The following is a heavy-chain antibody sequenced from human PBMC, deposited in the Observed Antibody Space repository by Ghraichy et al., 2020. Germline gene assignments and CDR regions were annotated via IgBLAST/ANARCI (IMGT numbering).Heavy chain of an antibody. D-gene: IGHD3-22*01. Sequence: SETLSLTCTVSGGSISSYYWSWIRQPAGKGLEWIGRIYTSGSTNYNPSLKSRVTMSVDTSKNQFSLKLSSVTAADTAVYYCARADYYDSSGYYISHFDYWGQGTLVTVSS. V-gene: IGHV4-4*07. J-gene: IGHJ4*02. CDR3: ARADYYDSSGYYISHFDY. CDR2: IYTSGST. CDR1: GGSISSYY.